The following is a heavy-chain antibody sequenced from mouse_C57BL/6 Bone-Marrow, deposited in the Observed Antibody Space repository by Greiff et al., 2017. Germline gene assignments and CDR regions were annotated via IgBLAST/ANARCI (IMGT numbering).Heavy chain of an antibody. CDR1: GYTFTSYW. J-gene: IGHJ4*01. CDR3: ARRLYEGYYYAMDY. Sequence: VQLQQSGAELAKPGASVKLSCKASGYTFTSYWMHWVKQRPGQGLEWIGYINPSSGYTKYNQKFKDKATLNADKSSSTAYMQLSSLTYEDSSVYYCARRLYEGYYYAMDYWGQGTSVTVSS. CDR2: INPSSGYT. V-gene: IGHV1-7*01. D-gene: IGHD1-1*01.